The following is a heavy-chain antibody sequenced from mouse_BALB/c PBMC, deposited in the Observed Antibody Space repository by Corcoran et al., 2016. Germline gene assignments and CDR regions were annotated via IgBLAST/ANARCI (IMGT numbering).Heavy chain of an antibody. CDR2: IIYDGSF. J-gene: IGHJ3*01. Sequence: DVQLQESGPGLVKPSQSLFLTCSVTGYSITSGYHWNWLRQFPGNKLEWMGFIIYDGSFDYNPSLKNRISFSRDTSKNQFFLKLNSVTTEDTATYFCPRGKDKAWFAYWGQGTLVTVSA. CDR3: PRGKDKAWFAY. V-gene: IGHV3-6*02. CDR1: GYSITSGYH.